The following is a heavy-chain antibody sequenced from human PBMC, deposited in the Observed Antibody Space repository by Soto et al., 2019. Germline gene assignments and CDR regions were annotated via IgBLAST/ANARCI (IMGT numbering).Heavy chain of an antibody. CDR2: IKHSGST. Sequence: QVQLQQWGAGLLKPSETLSLTCAVYGGSFSGYYWTWIRQPPGTGLEWIGEIKHSGSTNYNPTLKXXVTRSVDTSKTQFSLKLPSVTAADTAVYYCARDKITGLFDYWGQGTLVTVSS. CDR1: GGSFSGYY. J-gene: IGHJ4*02. D-gene: IGHD2-8*02. CDR3: ARDKITGLFDY. V-gene: IGHV4-34*01.